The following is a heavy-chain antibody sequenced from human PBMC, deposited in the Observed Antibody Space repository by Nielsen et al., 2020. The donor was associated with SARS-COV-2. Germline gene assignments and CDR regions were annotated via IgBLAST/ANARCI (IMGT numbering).Heavy chain of an antibody. D-gene: IGHD3-22*01. CDR2: ISWNSGSI. Sequence: SLKISCAASGFTFDDYAMHWVRQAPGKGLEWVSGISWNSGSIGYADSVKGRFTISRDNAKNSLYLQMNSLRAEDTALYYCAKDSTYYYDSTVDYWGQGTLVTVSS. V-gene: IGHV3-9*01. J-gene: IGHJ4*02. CDR1: GFTFDDYA. CDR3: AKDSTYYYDSTVDY.